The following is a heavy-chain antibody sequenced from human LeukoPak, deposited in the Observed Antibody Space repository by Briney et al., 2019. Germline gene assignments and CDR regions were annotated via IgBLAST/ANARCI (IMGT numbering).Heavy chain of an antibody. CDR1: GYTFTSYG. Sequence: GASVKVSCKASGYTFTSYGISWVRQAPGQGLEWMGWISAYNGNTNYAQKLQGRVTMTTDTSTSTAYMELRSLRSDDTAVYYCARDPQWLGTGTFFDYWGQGTLVTVSS. J-gene: IGHJ4*02. V-gene: IGHV1-18*01. CDR3: ARDPQWLGTGTFFDY. D-gene: IGHD6-19*01. CDR2: ISAYNGNT.